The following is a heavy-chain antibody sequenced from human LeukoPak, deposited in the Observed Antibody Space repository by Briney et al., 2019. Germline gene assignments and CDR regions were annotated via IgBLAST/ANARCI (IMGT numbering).Heavy chain of an antibody. CDR1: GGSISSGDYY. V-gene: IGHV4-30-4*08. J-gene: IGHJ4*02. CDR3: ARGRLYYDSSGYYPNFGY. CDR2: IYYSGST. D-gene: IGHD3-22*01. Sequence: SQTLSLTCTVSGGSISSGDYYWSWIRQPPGKGLEWIGYIYYSGSTYYNPSLKSRVTISVDTSKNQFSLKLSSVTAADTAVYYCARGRLYYDSSGYYPNFGYWGQGTLVTVSS.